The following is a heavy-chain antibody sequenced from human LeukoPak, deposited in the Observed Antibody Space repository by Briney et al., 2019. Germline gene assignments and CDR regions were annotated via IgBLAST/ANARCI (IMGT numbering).Heavy chain of an antibody. D-gene: IGHD6-13*01. CDR2: IKQDGSEK. CDR1: GFTFSSYW. CDR3: ARDRRSSWYGGFDY. V-gene: IGHV3-7*01. Sequence: PGGSLRLSCAASGFTFSSYWMSWVRQAPGKGLEWVANIKQDGSEKYYVDSVKGRFTISRDNAKNSLYLQMNSLRAEDTAVYYCARDRRSSWYGGFDYWGQGTLVTVSS. J-gene: IGHJ4*02.